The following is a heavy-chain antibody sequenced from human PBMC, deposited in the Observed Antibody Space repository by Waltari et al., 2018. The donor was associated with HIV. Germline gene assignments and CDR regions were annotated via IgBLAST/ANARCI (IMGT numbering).Heavy chain of an antibody. V-gene: IGHV3-11*04. CDR2: ISSSGGTI. CDR3: TRLRAGQLWLDY. CDR1: GFTFSNSY. J-gene: IGHJ4*01. Sequence: QVQLVESGGGLVKPGGSLRLSCAASGFTFSNSYMTWIRQAPGKGLEWISYISSSGGTIYDADSVKGRFTISRDNTENSLYLQMNSLRVEDTAVYYCTRLRAGQLWLDYWGHGTLVIVSS. D-gene: IGHD3-10*01.